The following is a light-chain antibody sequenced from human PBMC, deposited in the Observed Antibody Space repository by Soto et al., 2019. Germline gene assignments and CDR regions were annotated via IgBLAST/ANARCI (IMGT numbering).Light chain of an antibody. J-gene: IGLJ3*02. V-gene: IGLV7-43*01. CDR3: LLYYGGARVRG. CDR1: TGAVTSGYY. CDR2: STS. Sequence: QAVVTQEPSLTVSQGGTVTLTCASSTGAVTSGYYPTWFQQKPGQAPRALMYSTSNKHSWTPARFSGSLLGGTAALALAGVQLEGEAEYYCLLYYGGARVRGFGGGTKVTVL.